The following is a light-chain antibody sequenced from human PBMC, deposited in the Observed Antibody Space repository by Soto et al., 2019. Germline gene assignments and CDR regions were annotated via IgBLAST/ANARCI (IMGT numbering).Light chain of an antibody. Sequence: DVVMTQSPLSLPVTLGQPASISCRSSQSLIHSDGDTYLNWFQQRPGQSPRRLIYKVSDRDSGVPDRFTGGGSGPYFTLKIMRLEAEDVGVYCCMQGTHWPWAFGQGTEVDIK. CDR2: KVS. V-gene: IGKV2-30*02. J-gene: IGKJ1*01. CDR3: MQGTHWPWA. CDR1: QSLIHSDGDTY.